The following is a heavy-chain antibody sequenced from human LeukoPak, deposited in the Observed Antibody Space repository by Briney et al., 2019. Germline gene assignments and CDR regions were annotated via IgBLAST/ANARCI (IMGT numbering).Heavy chain of an antibody. Sequence: GGCLRLSREASGFSFTSDWMTCVRQAPGEGLEWVTNIKQDGSVKHYVDSVKGRFTISRANAKSSRYLQMNGLRAEDTAVYYCAAGNSIDYWGQGTLVTVSS. V-gene: IGHV3-7*02. D-gene: IGHD4-23*01. CDR3: AAGNSIDY. J-gene: IGHJ4*02. CDR1: GFSFTSDW. CDR2: IKQDGSVK.